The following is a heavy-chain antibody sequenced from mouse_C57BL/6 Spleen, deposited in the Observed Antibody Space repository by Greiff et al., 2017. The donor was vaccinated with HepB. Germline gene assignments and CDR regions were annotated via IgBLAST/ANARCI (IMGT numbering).Heavy chain of an antibody. J-gene: IGHJ3*01. D-gene: IGHD1-1*01. Sequence: ESGPGILQPSQTLSLTCSFSGFSLSTFGMGVGWIRQPSGKGLEWLAHIWWDDDKYYNPALKSRLTISKDTSKNQVFLKIANVDTADTATYYCARINCYGSSYPFAYWGQGTLVTVSA. CDR3: ARINCYGSSYPFAY. CDR2: IWWDDDK. CDR1: GFSLSTFGMG. V-gene: IGHV8-8*01.